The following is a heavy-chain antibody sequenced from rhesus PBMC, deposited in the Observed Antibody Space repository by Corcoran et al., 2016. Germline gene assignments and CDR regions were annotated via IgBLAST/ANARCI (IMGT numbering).Heavy chain of an antibody. D-gene: IGHD2-39*02. Sequence: QVQLQESGPGLVKPSETLSLTCAVPGGSVSSSYYYWSWIRQAPGKGLEWIGYISYRGSTTHNPSLKGRVTISRDTSKNQVSLKRSSGTAADTAVYYCVEEGYCSDGVCYRYFDFWGQDALVIVSS. CDR1: GGSVSSSYYY. CDR3: VEEGYCSDGVCYRYFDF. J-gene: IGHJ1*01. CDR2: ISYRGST. V-gene: IGHV4-122*02.